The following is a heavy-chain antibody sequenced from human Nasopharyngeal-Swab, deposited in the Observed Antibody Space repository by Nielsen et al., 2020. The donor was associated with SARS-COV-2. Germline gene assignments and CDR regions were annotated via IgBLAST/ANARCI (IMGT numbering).Heavy chain of an antibody. CDR1: GFTFTNAW. CDR2: IKSKSDGGTT. J-gene: IGHJ4*02. Sequence: GASLQISCAASGFTFTNAWMGWVRQAPGKGLEWVGRIKSKSDGGTTDYAAPVKGRFSISRDDSRNAIYVQMNTLQTEDTAVYYCTPDRGITERPLFDFWGQGTLVTVSS. CDR3: TPDRGITERPLFDF. D-gene: IGHD1-14*01. V-gene: IGHV3-15*01.